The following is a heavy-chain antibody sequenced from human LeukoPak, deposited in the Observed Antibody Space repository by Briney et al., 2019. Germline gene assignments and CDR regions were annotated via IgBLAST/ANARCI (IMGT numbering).Heavy chain of an antibody. Sequence: SETLSLTCTVSGGSISSYYWSWIRQPPGKGLEWIGYIYYSGSTNYNPSLKSRVTISVDTSKNQFSLKLSSVTAADTAVYYCARGYCSGGSCYGSPDAFDIWGQGTMVTVSS. V-gene: IGHV4-59*01. CDR1: GGSISSYY. CDR2: IYYSGST. D-gene: IGHD2-15*01. CDR3: ARGYCSGGSCYGSPDAFDI. J-gene: IGHJ3*02.